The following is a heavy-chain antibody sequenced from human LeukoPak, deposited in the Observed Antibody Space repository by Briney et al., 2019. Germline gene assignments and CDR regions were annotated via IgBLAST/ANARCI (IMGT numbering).Heavy chain of an antibody. Sequence: ASEKVSCKASGYTFTGYYMHWVRQAPGQGPEWMGWINPNSGGTNYAQKFQGRVTMTRDTSISTAYMELSRLRSDDTAVYYCARDLGPGYYGSGSYYTPAGLDYWGQGTLVTVSS. CDR3: ARDLGPGYYGSGSYYTPAGLDY. CDR1: GYTFTGYY. D-gene: IGHD3-10*01. V-gene: IGHV1-2*02. CDR2: INPNSGGT. J-gene: IGHJ4*02.